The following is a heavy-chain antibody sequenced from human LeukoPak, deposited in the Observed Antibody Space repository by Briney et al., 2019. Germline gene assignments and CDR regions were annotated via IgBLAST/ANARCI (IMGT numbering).Heavy chain of an antibody. CDR2: ISSNGGST. Sequence: PGGSLRLSCSASGFTFSNYAMHWVRQAPGKGLEYVSAISSNGGSTYYADSVKGRFTISRDNSKNTLYLQMSSLRAEDTAVYYCVKSLQGSGWTLYFDYWGQGTLVTVSS. CDR3: VKSLQGSGWTLYFDY. D-gene: IGHD6-19*01. CDR1: GFTFSNYA. J-gene: IGHJ4*02. V-gene: IGHV3-64D*06.